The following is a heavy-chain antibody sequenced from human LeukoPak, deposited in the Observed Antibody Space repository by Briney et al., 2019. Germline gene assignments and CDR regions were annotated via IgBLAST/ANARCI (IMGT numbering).Heavy chain of an antibody. Sequence: GRSLRLSCAASGFTFSSYAMHWVRQAPGKGLEWVSAISGSGGNTYYADSVKGRFTISRDYSKNTVYLQMNSLRAEDTAVYYCAKEIDSSGWYRGGSDYWGQGTLVTVSS. CDR3: AKEIDSSGWYRGGSDY. V-gene: IGHV3-23*01. J-gene: IGHJ4*02. CDR1: GFTFSSYA. D-gene: IGHD6-19*01. CDR2: ISGSGGNT.